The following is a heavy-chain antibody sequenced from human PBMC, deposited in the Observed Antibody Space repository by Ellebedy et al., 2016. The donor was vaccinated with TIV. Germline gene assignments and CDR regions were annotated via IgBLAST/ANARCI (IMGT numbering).Heavy chain of an antibody. D-gene: IGHD3-3*01. Sequence: MPSETLSLTCTVSGGSISNYCWSWSRQRPGKGLEWRGSISYSGSTYYKPSLKSRATMSLDTSKHQFSLRVRSVPAAYMAVYYCAREGITMFGLLPSPGSLDVWGPGTTVTVTS. CDR1: GGSISNYC. CDR3: AREGITMFGLLPSPGSLDV. J-gene: IGHJ6*02. V-gene: IGHV4-59*01. CDR2: ISYSGST.